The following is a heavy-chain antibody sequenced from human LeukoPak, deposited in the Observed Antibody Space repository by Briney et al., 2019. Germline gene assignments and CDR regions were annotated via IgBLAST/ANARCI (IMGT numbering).Heavy chain of an antibody. CDR3: AKDSVLKVVHPHWFDP. CDR1: GFTFNTYA. D-gene: IGHD2-15*01. J-gene: IGHJ5*02. V-gene: IGHV3-23*01. CDR2: ISGSSGNT. Sequence: PGGSLRLSCAASGFTFNTYAMSWVRQAPGEGLEWVSAISGSSGNTYYADSVKGRFTFSRDNSKNTLYLQMNSLRAEDTAVYYCAKDSVLKVVHPHWFDPWGQGTLVTVSS.